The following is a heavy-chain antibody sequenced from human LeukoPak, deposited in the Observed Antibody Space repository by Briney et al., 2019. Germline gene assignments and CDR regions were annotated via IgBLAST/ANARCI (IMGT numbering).Heavy chain of an antibody. CDR2: INPSGGST. Sequence: ASVKVSCKASGYTFTSYYMHWVRQAPGQGLEWMGIINPSGGSTSYAQKFQGRVTMTRDTSTSTVYMELSSLRSEDTAVYCCARVQRWPQLRYYFDYWGQGTLVTVSS. CDR1: GYTFTSYY. D-gene: IGHD5-24*01. CDR3: ARVQRWPQLRYYFDY. V-gene: IGHV1-46*03. J-gene: IGHJ4*02.